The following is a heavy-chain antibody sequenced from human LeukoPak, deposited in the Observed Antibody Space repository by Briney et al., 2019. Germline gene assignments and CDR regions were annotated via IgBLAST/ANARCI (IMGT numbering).Heavy chain of an antibody. D-gene: IGHD6-13*01. J-gene: IGHJ4*02. V-gene: IGHV3-23*01. CDR2: IRGSGAST. CDR1: GFTFDHYA. Sequence: GGSLRLSCAASGFTFDHYAMSWVRQAPGKGLEWVSTIRGSGASTYYADSVKGRFTISRDNSKNTLYLQMNSLRAEDTAVYYCASTSVVNRIAAAGTLGYWGQGTLVTVSS. CDR3: ASTSVVNRIAAAGTLGY.